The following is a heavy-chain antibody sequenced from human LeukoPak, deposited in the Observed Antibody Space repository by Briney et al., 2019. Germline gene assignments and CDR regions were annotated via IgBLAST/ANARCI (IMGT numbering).Heavy chain of an antibody. V-gene: IGHV1-69*05. CDR1: GGTLSSYA. J-gene: IGHJ4*02. Sequence: SVKVSCKASGGTLSSYAISWVRQAPGQGPEWMGGIIPIFGTANYAQKFQGRVTITTDESTSTAYMELSSLRSEDTAVYYCASCSHYYYDSSGYYPPNLFDYWGQGTLVTVSS. CDR3: ASCSHYYYDSSGYYPPNLFDY. D-gene: IGHD3-22*01. CDR2: IIPIFGTA.